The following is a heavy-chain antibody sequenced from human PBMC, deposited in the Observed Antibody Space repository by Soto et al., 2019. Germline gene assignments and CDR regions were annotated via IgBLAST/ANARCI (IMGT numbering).Heavy chain of an antibody. CDR1: GGSISSYY. J-gene: IGHJ4*02. D-gene: IGHD4-17*01. Sequence: PSETLSLTCTVSGGSISSYYWSWIRQPPGKGLEWIGYIYYSGSTNYNPSLKSRVTISVDTSKNQFSLKLSSVTAADTAVYYCARRYGDCFDFWGQGTLVTDSS. CDR3: ARRYGDCFDF. CDR2: IYYSGST. V-gene: IGHV4-59*08.